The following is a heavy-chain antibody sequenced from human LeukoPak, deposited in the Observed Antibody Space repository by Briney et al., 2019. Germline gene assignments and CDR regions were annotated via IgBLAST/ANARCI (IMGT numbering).Heavy chain of an antibody. CDR1: GGSFSGYY. V-gene: IGHV4-59*10. J-gene: IGHJ5*02. D-gene: IGHD3-10*01. CDR2: IYTSGST. CDR3: ARGRGEGRGISMVRGVRAPSYNWFDP. Sequence: PSETLSLTCAVYGGSFSGYYWSWIRQPAGKGLEWIGRIYTSGSTNYNASLKSRVTISVDTSKNQFSLKLSSVTAADTAVYYCARGRGEGRGISMVRGVRAPSYNWFDPWGHGTLVTVSS.